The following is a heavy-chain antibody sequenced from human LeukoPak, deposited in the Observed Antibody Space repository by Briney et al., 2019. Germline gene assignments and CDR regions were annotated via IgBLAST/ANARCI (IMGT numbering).Heavy chain of an antibody. J-gene: IGHJ4*02. V-gene: IGHV3-33*06. CDR2: IWYDGSNK. D-gene: IGHD3-10*01. CDR1: GFTFSSYG. Sequence: PGGSLRLSCAASGFTFSSYGMHWVRQAPGKGLEWVAVIWYDGSNKYYADSVKGRFTISRDNSQSTLYLQMNSLRAEDTAVYYCAKYRGFGDSYDSWGQGTLVTVSS. CDR3: AKYRGFGDSYDS.